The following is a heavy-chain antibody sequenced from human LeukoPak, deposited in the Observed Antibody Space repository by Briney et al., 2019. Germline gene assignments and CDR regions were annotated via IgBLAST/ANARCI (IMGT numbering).Heavy chain of an antibody. Sequence: SETLSLTCTVSGGSISSGDYYWSWIRQPPGKGLEWIGYIYYSGSTYYNPSLKSRVTISVDTSQNQFSLKLSSVTAADTAVYYCARDAVVPAAINYYYYYMDVWGKGTTVTVSS. D-gene: IGHD2-2*01. J-gene: IGHJ6*03. CDR1: GGSISSGDYY. CDR3: ARDAVVPAAINYYYYYMDV. V-gene: IGHV4-30-4*08. CDR2: IYYSGST.